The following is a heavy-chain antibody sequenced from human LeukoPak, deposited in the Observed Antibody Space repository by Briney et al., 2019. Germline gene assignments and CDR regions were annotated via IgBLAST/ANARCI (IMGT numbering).Heavy chain of an antibody. Sequence: SETLSLTCTVSGYSISSGYYWGWIRQPPGKGLEWIGSIYHSGNTYYNPSLKSRVTISVDTSKNQFSLKLSSVTAADTAAYYCARVRAAAIPYYFDYWGQGTLVTVS. D-gene: IGHD6-13*01. V-gene: IGHV4-38-2*02. CDR3: ARVRAAAIPYYFDY. CDR2: IYHSGNT. J-gene: IGHJ4*02. CDR1: GYSISSGYY.